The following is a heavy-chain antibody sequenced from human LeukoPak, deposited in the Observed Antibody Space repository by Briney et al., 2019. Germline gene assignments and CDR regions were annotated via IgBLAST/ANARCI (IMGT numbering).Heavy chain of an antibody. CDR3: ARLALLRGKQWLPRRYMDV. CDR1: GGSISTYY. J-gene: IGHJ6*03. V-gene: IGHV4-59*12. D-gene: IGHD6-19*01. Sequence: SETLSLTCTVSGGSISTYYWSWVRQPPGKRLEWIGFLYKSVNTNYNPSLKGRVTISVDMSKNQFSLKLTSVTAADTAVYYCARLALLRGKQWLPRRYMDVWGKGTTVTVSS. CDR2: LYKSVNT.